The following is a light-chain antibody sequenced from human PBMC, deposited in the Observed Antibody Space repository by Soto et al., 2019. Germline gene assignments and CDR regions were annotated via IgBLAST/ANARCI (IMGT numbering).Light chain of an antibody. CDR2: AAS. V-gene: IGKV1-27*01. CDR1: KGMSNY. CDR3: QKYNSAPLT. Sequence: DFQMTQSPSSLSASVGDRVTITCRPSKGMSNYLAWYQQKADKVPKLLIYAASTLRSGVPSRFSCSGSGTDFTLTISSLQPEDVATYYCQKYNSAPLTLGGGTKVDIK. J-gene: IGKJ4*01.